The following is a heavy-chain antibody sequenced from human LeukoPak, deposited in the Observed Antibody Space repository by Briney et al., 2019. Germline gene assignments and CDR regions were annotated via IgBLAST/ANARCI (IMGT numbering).Heavy chain of an antibody. CDR1: GFTFSSYN. Sequence: SGGSLRLSCAASGFTFSSYNMNWVRQAPGKGLEWVSSISSGSNYIYYADSVKGRFTISRDNAKNSLYLQMNSLRAEDTAVYYCARKMDTAMVPDYWGQGTLVTVSS. CDR3: ARKMDTAMVPDY. V-gene: IGHV3-21*01. CDR2: ISSGSNYI. J-gene: IGHJ4*02. D-gene: IGHD5-18*01.